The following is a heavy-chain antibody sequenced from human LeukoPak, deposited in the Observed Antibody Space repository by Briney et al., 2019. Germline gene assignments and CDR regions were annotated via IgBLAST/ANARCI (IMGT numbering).Heavy chain of an antibody. CDR3: GRVTGDYHGH. V-gene: IGHV3-48*03. CDR1: GFTFSSYE. CDR2: ISSGGYTT. Sequence: GGSLRLSCAASGFTFSSYEINWVRQAAGKGLEWVSYISSGGYTTYYADSVKGRFTISRDNAKNSLYLQMNSLRAEDTAVYYCGRVTGDYHGHWGQGTLVTVSS. D-gene: IGHD4-17*01. J-gene: IGHJ4*02.